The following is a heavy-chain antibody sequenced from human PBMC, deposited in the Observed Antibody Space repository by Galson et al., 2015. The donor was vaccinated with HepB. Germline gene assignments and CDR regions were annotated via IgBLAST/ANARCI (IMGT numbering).Heavy chain of an antibody. CDR2: ISSSSSYI. CDR1: GFTFSSYS. Sequence: SLRLSCAASGFTFSSYSMNWVRQAPGKGLEWVSSISSSSSYIYYADSAKGRFTISRDNAKNSLYLQMNSLRAEDTAVYYCAKGGDCSSTSCFLFDYWGQGTLVTVSS. J-gene: IGHJ4*02. V-gene: IGHV3-21*04. CDR3: AKGGDCSSTSCFLFDY. D-gene: IGHD2-2*01.